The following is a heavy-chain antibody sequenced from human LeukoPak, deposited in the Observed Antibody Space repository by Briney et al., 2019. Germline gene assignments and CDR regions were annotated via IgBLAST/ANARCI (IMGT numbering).Heavy chain of an antibody. J-gene: IGHJ4*02. CDR1: GFTFSSYS. V-gene: IGHV3-21*01. D-gene: IGHD3-9*01. CDR2: ISSSSSYI. CDR3: ARHLRGYPNDLIDY. Sequence: GGSLRLSCAASGFTFSSYSMNWVRQAPGKGLEWVSSISSSSSYIYYADSVKGRFTISRDNAKNSLYLQMNSLRAEDTAVYYCARHLRGYPNDLIDYWGQGTLVTVSS.